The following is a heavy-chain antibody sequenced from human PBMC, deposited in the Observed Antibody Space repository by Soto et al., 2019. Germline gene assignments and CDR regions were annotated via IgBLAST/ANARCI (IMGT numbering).Heavy chain of an antibody. Sequence: SCVASGFTFSSYWMSWVRQAPGKVLEWVANIKQDGSEKHYVDSVKGRFTISRDNAKNSLYLQMNSLRAEDTAVYYCARALVVVTEYFDYWGQGILVTVSS. V-gene: IGHV3-7*03. J-gene: IGHJ4*02. CDR3: ARALVVVTEYFDY. D-gene: IGHD3-22*01. CDR2: IKQDGSEK. CDR1: GFTFSSYW.